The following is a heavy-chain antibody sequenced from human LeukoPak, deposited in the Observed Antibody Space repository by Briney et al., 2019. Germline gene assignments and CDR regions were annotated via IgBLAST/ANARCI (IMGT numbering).Heavy chain of an antibody. V-gene: IGHV1-69*13. CDR2: IIPIFGTA. CDR3: ARGSVVIDPSGFGY. Sequence: ASVKVSCKASGYTFTSYDINWMRQAPGQGLEWMGGIIPIFGTANYAQKFQGRVTITADESTSTAYMELSSLRSEDTAVYYCARGSVVIDPSGFGYWGQGTLVTVSS. CDR1: GYTFTSYD. J-gene: IGHJ4*02. D-gene: IGHD3-22*01.